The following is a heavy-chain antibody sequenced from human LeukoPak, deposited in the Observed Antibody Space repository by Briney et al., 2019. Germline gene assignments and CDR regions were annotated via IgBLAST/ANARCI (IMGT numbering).Heavy chain of an antibody. V-gene: IGHV3-11*06. D-gene: IGHD3-10*01. CDR3: ATWGRNGGFGELFRSPSFDY. J-gene: IGHJ4*02. CDR1: GFTFSDYY. Sequence: GGSLRLSCAASGFTFSDYYMSWIRQAPGKGLEWVSYISISSSYTNYADSVKGRFTISRDNAKNSLYLQMNSLRAEDTAVYYCATWGRNGGFGELFRSPSFDYWGQGTLVTVSS. CDR2: ISISSSYT.